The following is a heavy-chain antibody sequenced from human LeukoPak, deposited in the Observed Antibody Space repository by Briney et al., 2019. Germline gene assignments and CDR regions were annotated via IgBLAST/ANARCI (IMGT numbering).Heavy chain of an antibody. D-gene: IGHD1-26*01. V-gene: IGHV4-59*01. CDR2: IHSSGSA. Sequence: SETLSLTCTVSGASITTYYWSWIRQPPGKGLEWIGQIHSSGSANYNPSLKSRVAMSLDASKNQFSLKVSSVTAADTAIYYCARDILAVAATRYFDYWGQGSLLTVSS. CDR3: ARDILAVAATRYFDY. CDR1: GASITTYY. J-gene: IGHJ4*03.